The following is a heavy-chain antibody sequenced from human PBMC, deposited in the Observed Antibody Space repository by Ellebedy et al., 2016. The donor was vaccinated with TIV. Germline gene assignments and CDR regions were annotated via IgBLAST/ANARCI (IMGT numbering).Heavy chain of an antibody. V-gene: IGHV3-21*01. CDR1: GFAFSTYS. D-gene: IGHD5-18*01. J-gene: IGHJ4*02. CDR2: ISSSSSYI. Sequence: GESLKISCAASGFAFSTYSMNWVRQAPGKGLEWLSSISSSSSYIYYADSVKGRFTISRDNAKMSVYLQMNSLRAEDTAVYYCARGWDTAMVPSGYWGQGTLVTVSS. CDR3: ARGWDTAMVPSGY.